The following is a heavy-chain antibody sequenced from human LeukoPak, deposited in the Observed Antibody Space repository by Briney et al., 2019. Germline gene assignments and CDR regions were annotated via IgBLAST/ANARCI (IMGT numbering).Heavy chain of an antibody. CDR3: ARDTDFDY. V-gene: IGHV3-30*03. CDR2: ISYDGSNK. D-gene: IGHD4-17*01. J-gene: IGHJ4*02. Sequence: GGSLRLSCAASGFTFSSYGMHWVRQAPGKGLEWVAVISYDGSNKYYADSVKGRFTISRDDSKNTLYLQMNSLRAEDTAVYYCARDTDFDYWGQGTLVTVSS. CDR1: GFTFSSYG.